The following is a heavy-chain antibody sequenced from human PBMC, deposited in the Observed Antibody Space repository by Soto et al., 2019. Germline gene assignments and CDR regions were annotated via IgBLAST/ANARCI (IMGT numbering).Heavy chain of an antibody. CDR1: GFTFSSYA. V-gene: IGHV3-23*01. Sequence: GGSLRLSCAASGFTFSSYAMSWVRQAPGKGLEWVSAISGSGGSTYYADSVKGRFTISRDNSKNTLYLQMNSLRAEDTAVYYCARKRGVTQYYYYYYMDVWGKGTTVTVSS. J-gene: IGHJ6*03. CDR2: ISGSGGST. CDR3: ARKRGVTQYYYYYYMDV. D-gene: IGHD4-4*01.